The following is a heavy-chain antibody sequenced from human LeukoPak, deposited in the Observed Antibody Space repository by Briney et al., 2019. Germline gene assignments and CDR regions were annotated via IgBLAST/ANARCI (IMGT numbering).Heavy chain of an antibody. CDR2: IIPIFGTA. D-gene: IGHD2-15*01. J-gene: IGHJ4*02. CDR3: AGGEGYCSGGSCLALDY. V-gene: IGHV1-69*06. Sequence: ASVKVSCKASGGTFSSYAISWVRQAPGQGLEWMGGIIPIFGTANYAQKFQGRVTITADKSTSTAYMELSSLRSEDTAAYYCAGGEGYCSGGSCLALDYWGQGTLVTVSS. CDR1: GGTFSSYA.